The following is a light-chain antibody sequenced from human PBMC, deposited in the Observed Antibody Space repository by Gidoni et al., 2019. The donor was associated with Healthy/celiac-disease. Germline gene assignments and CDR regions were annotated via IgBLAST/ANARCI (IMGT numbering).Light chain of an antibody. J-gene: IGKJ4*01. CDR2: AAS. CDR3: QQLKNYPLT. V-gene: IGKV1-9*01. Sequence: DIQLTQSPSFLSASVGDRVTITCRASQDINNYFVWYQPKPGKAPNLLIYAASTLESGVPSRFSGSGSGTKYTLTISSLQPEDFATYYCQQLKNYPLTFGGGTKVEF. CDR1: QDINNY.